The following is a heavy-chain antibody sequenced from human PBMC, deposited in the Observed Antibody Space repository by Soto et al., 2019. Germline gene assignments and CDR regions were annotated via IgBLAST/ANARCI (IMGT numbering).Heavy chain of an antibody. V-gene: IGHV3-23*01. Sequence: PEGSLRLSCAASEVTFSSYAMSWVRQAPGKGLEWVSGITGSGDTTYYADSVKVRFTISRDNSKDTLYLQMNSLRAEDTAMYYCTRLPLERSSGYDFPIDVCYKWTT. CDR3: TRLPLERSSGYDFPIDV. CDR1: EVTFSSYA. J-gene: IGHJ6*04. CDR2: ITGSGDTT. D-gene: IGHD5-12*01.